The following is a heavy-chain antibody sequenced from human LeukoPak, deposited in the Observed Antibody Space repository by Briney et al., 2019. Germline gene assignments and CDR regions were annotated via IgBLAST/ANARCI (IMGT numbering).Heavy chain of an antibody. V-gene: IGHV3-30-3*01. CDR1: GFIVSNNY. CDR3: ARADYYDSSSYYYGVGYFQH. Sequence: GGSLRLSCAVSGFIVSNNYMSWVRQAPGKGLEWVAVISYDGNNKYYPDSVKGRFTISRDNSKNTLYLQMNSLRAEDTAVYYCARADYYDSSSYYYGVGYFQHWGQGTLVTVSS. J-gene: IGHJ1*01. D-gene: IGHD3-22*01. CDR2: ISYDGNNK.